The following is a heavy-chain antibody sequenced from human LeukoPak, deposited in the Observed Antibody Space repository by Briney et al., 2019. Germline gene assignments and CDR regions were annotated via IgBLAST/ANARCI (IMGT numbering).Heavy chain of an antibody. J-gene: IGHJ4*02. CDR1: GDSITGYS. Sequence: PSETLSLTCTVSGDSITGYSWNWIRQPPGEALEWIGYIYYTGSTYYNPSLKSRVTISVDRSKNQFSLKLSSVTAADTAVYYCARAKTDQQLADFDYWGQGTLVTVSS. V-gene: IGHV4-59*12. D-gene: IGHD6-13*01. CDR2: IYYTGST. CDR3: ARAKTDQQLADFDY.